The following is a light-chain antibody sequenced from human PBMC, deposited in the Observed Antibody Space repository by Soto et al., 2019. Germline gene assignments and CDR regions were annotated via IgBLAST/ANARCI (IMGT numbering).Light chain of an antibody. CDR2: GTS. CDR1: QSVSSD. Sequence: EIMMEQSPATLSVSAGERAALSCRASQSVSSDLAWYQQKPGQAPRLLIYGTSIMATGIPARFSGSGSGTEFTLTISILRSEDFAVYYCQQYNIWPTFGQGT. V-gene: IGKV3D-15*03. J-gene: IGKJ1*01. CDR3: QQYNIWPT.